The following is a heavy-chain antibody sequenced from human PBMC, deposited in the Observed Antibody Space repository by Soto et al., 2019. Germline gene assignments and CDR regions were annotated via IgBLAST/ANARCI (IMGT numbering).Heavy chain of an antibody. CDR1: GFTFSSCS. Sequence: PGGSLRLSCAASGFTFSSCSMNWVRQAPGKGLEWVSSISSSSSYIYYADSVKGRFTISRDNAKNSLYLQMNSLRAEDTAVYYCARDQDVSDDILTGYLRTDAFDPWGQGTLVTVSS. CDR3: ARDQDVSDDILTGYLRTDAFDP. V-gene: IGHV3-21*01. CDR2: ISSSSSYI. D-gene: IGHD3-9*01. J-gene: IGHJ5*02.